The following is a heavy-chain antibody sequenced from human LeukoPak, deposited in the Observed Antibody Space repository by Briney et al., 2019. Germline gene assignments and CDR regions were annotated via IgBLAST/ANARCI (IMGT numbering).Heavy chain of an antibody. CDR3: ARGATGYSSGWYADY. J-gene: IGHJ4*02. CDR2: IYHSGST. CDR1: GGSISSSNW. Sequence: SETLSLTCAVSGGSISSSNWWSWVRQPPGKGLEWIGEIYHSGSTNYNPSLKSRVTISVDTSKNQFSLKLSSVTAADTAVYYCARGATGYSSGWYADYWGQGTLVTVSS. D-gene: IGHD6-19*01. V-gene: IGHV4-4*02.